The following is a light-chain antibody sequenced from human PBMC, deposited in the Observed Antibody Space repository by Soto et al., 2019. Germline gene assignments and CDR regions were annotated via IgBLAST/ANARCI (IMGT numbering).Light chain of an antibody. J-gene: IGKJ4*01. CDR2: WAS. Sequence: DIVMTQSADSLAVSLGERGTIDCKSSQSVLYSSNNKNYLAWYQQKPGQPPKLLIYWASTRESGVPDRFSGSGSGTDFTLTIRSLQAEDVAVYYCQQYYSTPPTFGGGTKVDIK. CDR3: QQYYSTPPT. V-gene: IGKV4-1*01. CDR1: QSVLYSSNNKNY.